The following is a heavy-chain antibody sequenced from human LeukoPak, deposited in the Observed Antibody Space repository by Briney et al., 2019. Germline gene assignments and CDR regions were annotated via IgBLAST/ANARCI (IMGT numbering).Heavy chain of an antibody. J-gene: IGHJ4*02. V-gene: IGHV3-48*03. D-gene: IGHD5-18*01. CDR3: ASIVDTAMVPYFDY. CDR2: ISSSGSTI. Sequence: PGGSLRLSCAASGFTFSSYEMNWVRQAPGKGLEWVSYISSSGSTIYYADSVKGRFTISRDNAKNPLYLQMNSLRAEDTAVYYCASIVDTAMVPYFDYWGQGTLVTVSS. CDR1: GFTFSSYE.